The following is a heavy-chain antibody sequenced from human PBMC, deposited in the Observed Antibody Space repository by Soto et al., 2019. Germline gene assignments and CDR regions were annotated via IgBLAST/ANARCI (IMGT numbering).Heavy chain of an antibody. CDR1: GGSFSGYY. CDR2: INHSGST. Sequence: PSETLSLTCAVYGGSFSGYYWSWIRQPPGKGLEWIGEINHSGSTNYNPSLKSRVTISVDTSKNQFSLKLSSVTAADTAVYYCARGVGAYCSSTSCYPYYYYGMDVWGQGTTVTAP. J-gene: IGHJ6*02. D-gene: IGHD2-2*01. CDR3: ARGVGAYCSSTSCYPYYYYGMDV. V-gene: IGHV4-34*01.